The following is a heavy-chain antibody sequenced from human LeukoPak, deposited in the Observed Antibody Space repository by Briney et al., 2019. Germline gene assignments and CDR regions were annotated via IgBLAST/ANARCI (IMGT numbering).Heavy chain of an antibody. CDR3: ARLIMVRGVLPDYFHYYMDV. CDR2: ISSSGSTI. D-gene: IGHD3-10*01. V-gene: IGHV3-48*03. J-gene: IGHJ6*03. Sequence: PGGSLRLSCAASGFTFSSYEMNWVRQAPGKGLEWVSYISSSGSTIYYADSVKGRFTISRDNAKNSLYLQMNSLRAEDTAVYYCARLIMVRGVLPDYFHYYMDVWGKGTTVTISS. CDR1: GFTFSSYE.